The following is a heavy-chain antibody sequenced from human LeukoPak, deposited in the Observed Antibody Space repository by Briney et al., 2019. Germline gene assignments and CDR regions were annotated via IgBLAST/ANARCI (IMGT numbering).Heavy chain of an antibody. CDR1: GGSFSGHY. Sequence: PSETLSLTCAVSGGSFSGHYWSWIRQPPGMGLQWIGEINRGGDTNYNPSLKSRVTISLDTSKNQFSLKLNSVTDADTAVYYCARGYGSGSYFGYWGQGTLVTVSS. J-gene: IGHJ4*02. D-gene: IGHD3-10*01. CDR3: ARGYGSGSYFGY. CDR2: INRGGDT. V-gene: IGHV4-34*01.